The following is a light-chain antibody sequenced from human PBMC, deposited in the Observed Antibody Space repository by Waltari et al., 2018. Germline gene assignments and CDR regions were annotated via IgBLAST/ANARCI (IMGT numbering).Light chain of an antibody. J-gene: IGKJ3*01. CDR2: AAS. Sequence: DIQMAQSPSDLSASVGDRVTITCRASQSIDSYLNWYQQKPGKAPKLLIYAASTLQSGVPSRFSGSGSGTDFTLTISSLQPEDFATYYCQQSDSIPPQFTFGPGTKVDIK. CDR3: QQSDSIPPQFT. CDR1: QSIDSY. V-gene: IGKV1-39*01.